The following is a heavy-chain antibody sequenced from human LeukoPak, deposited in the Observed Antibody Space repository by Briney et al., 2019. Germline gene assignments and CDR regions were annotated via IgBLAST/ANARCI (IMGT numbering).Heavy chain of an antibody. CDR3: ARAIEVGAMTPFDY. CDR2: IYHSGST. V-gene: IGHV4-38-2*02. J-gene: IGHJ4*02. D-gene: IGHD1-26*01. CDR1: GYSIRSDYY. Sequence: PSETLSLTCTVSGYSIRSDYYWGWIRQPPGKGLEWIGSIYHSGSTYYNPSLKSRVTISVDTSKNQFPLKLSSVTAADTAVYYCARAIEVGAMTPFDYWGQGTLVTVSS.